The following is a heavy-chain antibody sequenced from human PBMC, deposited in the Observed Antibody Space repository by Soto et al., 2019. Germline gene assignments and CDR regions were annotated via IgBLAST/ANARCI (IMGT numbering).Heavy chain of an antibody. Sequence: GESLKISCKGSGYGFTNYWIGWVRQMPGKGLEWMGIINPADSDTRYSPSFQGQVTVSVDKSISTAYLQRGSLKASDTAMYYCVRQDSTGYYSHWGQGTPLTVSS. V-gene: IGHV5-51*01. CDR3: VRQDSTGYYSH. CDR1: GYGFTNYW. CDR2: INPADSDT. D-gene: IGHD3-9*01. J-gene: IGHJ4*02.